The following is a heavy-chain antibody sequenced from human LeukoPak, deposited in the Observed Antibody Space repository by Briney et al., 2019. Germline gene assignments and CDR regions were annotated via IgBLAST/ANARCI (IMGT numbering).Heavy chain of an antibody. CDR2: IIPIFGTA. Sequence: SVKVPCKASGGTFSSYAISWVRQAPGQGLEWMGGIIPIFGTANYAQKFQGRVTITTDESTSTAYMELSSLRSGDTAVYYCARPYRYSGSYDPDAFDIWGQGTMVTVSS. CDR3: ARPYRYSGSYDPDAFDI. D-gene: IGHD1-26*01. V-gene: IGHV1-69*05. CDR1: GGTFSSYA. J-gene: IGHJ3*02.